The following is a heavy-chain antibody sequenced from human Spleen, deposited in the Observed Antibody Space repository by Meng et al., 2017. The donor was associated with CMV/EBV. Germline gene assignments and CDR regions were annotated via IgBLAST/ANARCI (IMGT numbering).Heavy chain of an antibody. V-gene: IGHV4-30-4*01. Sequence: SETLSLTCTVSGGSINSGDYFWSWIRQSPGKGLEWIAYMNYRGSTYYNPSLKSRVTTSVDTSKNQISLNLNSVTAADTAVYYCARIQYYDFWSGYYTPVGLDVWGQGTTVTAP. CDR1: GGSINSGDYF. D-gene: IGHD3-3*01. J-gene: IGHJ6*02. CDR3: ARIQYYDFWSGYYTPVGLDV. CDR2: MNYRGST.